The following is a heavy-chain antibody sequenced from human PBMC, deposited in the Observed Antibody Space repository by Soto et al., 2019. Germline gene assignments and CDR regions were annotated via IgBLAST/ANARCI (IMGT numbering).Heavy chain of an antibody. CDR2: VFPDNSDT. CDR1: GYIFSSYW. D-gene: IGHD4-17*01. J-gene: IGHJ4*02. Sequence: PRESLKISCKGSGYIFSSYWIAWVRQMPGKGLEWMGIVFPDNSDTRYSPSFQGQVTISADKSISTAYLQWSSLKASDTAMYYCARQGNGAEGFDFWGQGALVTVSS. CDR3: ARQGNGAEGFDF. V-gene: IGHV5-51*01.